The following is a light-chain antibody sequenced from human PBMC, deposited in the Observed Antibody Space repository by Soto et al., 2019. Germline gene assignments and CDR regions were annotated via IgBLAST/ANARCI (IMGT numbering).Light chain of an antibody. Sequence: IQFSPSPSSLSASVGDRVTITCRASQGINNYLAWYQQKPGKAPKLLIYAASTLQSGVPSRFSGRGSGTDFTLTISSLQPEDFATYYCQQLNSYPWTFGQGTKVDIK. CDR2: AAS. CDR1: QGINNY. J-gene: IGKJ1*01. V-gene: IGKV1-9*01. CDR3: QQLNSYPWT.